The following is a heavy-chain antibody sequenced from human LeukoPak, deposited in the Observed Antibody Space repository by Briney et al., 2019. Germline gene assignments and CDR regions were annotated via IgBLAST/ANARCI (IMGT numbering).Heavy chain of an antibody. V-gene: IGHV4-39*07. CDR1: GASFSRSSHY. CDR3: ARGDGYVDY. Sequence: PSETLSLTCNVSGASFSRSSHYWGWIRQPPGTGLEWIGSIYYTGSTFYNPSLKSRLSISLDTSKNQFSLKLNSVTAADTAVYYCARGDGYVDYWGQGTLVTVSS. J-gene: IGHJ4*02. CDR2: IYYTGST.